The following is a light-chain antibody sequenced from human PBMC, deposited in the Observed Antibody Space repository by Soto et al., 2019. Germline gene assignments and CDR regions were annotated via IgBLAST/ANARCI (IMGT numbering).Light chain of an antibody. V-gene: IGLV2-23*01. J-gene: IGLJ1*01. CDR3: CAYAGGDHLFV. CDR1: SSDIGGFGL. Sequence: QSALAQPASVSGSPGQSITISCTGSSSDIGGFGLVSWYRHHPGEAPKLIIFEGSKRPSGVSRRFSGSKSGNTASLTISGLQAEDEDDYYCCAYAGGDHLFVFGAGTKLTVL. CDR2: EGS.